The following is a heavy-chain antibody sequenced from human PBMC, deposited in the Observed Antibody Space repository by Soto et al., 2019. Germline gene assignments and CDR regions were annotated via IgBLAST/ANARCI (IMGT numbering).Heavy chain of an antibody. Sequence: QVQLVESGGGVVQSGTSLRLSCAASGFTFSSFGMHWVRQAPGKGLEWVAVIWHDGSNQYYADSVKGRFTIFRDNPKNTLYLQMNSLRAEDTAVYYCAVGPRSHWGLDPWGQGTLVTISS. CDR2: IWHDGSNQ. V-gene: IGHV3-33*01. CDR1: GFTFSSFG. CDR3: AVGPRSHWGLDP. J-gene: IGHJ5*02. D-gene: IGHD3-16*01.